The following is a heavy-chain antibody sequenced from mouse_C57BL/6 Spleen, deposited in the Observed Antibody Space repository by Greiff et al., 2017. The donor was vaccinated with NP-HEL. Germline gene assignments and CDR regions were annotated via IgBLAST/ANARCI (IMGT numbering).Heavy chain of an antibody. D-gene: IGHD1-1*01. V-gene: IGHV5-12*01. Sequence: EVKLMESGGGLVQPGGSLKLSCAASGFTFSDYYMYWVRQTPEKRLEWVAYISNGGGSTYYPDTVKGRFTISRDNAKNTLYLQMSRLKSEDTAMYYCARSNFLYYYGSSGLDYWGQGTTLTVSS. J-gene: IGHJ2*01. CDR3: ARSNFLYYYGSSGLDY. CDR2: ISNGGGST. CDR1: GFTFSDYY.